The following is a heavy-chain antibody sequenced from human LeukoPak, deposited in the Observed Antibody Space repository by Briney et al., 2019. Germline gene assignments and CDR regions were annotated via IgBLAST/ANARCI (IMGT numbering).Heavy chain of an antibody. CDR1: GYTFTYYV. Sequence: ASVKVSCKPSGYTFTYYVISRVREAPGQGLEWLGWITAYNGNTNDAQKFQGRVTITTETSTSTAYKELRSLRSDDTAVYYCARGEKPYVYWGQGTLVSVSS. J-gene: IGHJ4*02. D-gene: IGHD3-16*01. V-gene: IGHV1-18*01. CDR2: ITAYNGNT. CDR3: ARGEKPYVY.